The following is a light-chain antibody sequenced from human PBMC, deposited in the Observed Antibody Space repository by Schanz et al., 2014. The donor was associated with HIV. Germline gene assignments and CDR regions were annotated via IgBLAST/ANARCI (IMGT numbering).Light chain of an antibody. CDR1: QRFSIN. CDR3: QQYIKWPLYT. V-gene: IGKV3-15*01. CDR2: DAS. Sequence: EIVMTQSPATLSVSPGEGATLSCRASQRFSINLAWYQQKPGQAPRLLIYDASTRATGVPARFSGSGSGTQFTLTISSLQSDDFGVYYCQQYIKWPLYTFGQGTKLEVK. J-gene: IGKJ2*01.